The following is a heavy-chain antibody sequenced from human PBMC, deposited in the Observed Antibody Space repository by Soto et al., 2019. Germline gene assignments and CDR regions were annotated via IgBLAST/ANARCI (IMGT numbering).Heavy chain of an antibody. V-gene: IGHV1-18*01. CDR3: AKNGHPPYYYYGMDV. J-gene: IGHJ6*02. Sequence: VSVKVSCKASGYSITTNGISWVRQSPGQGLEWMGWISGYNGDTNNAQKFQDRVTMTIDRSTTTAYLELRSLTSDDTAVYYCAKNGHPPYYYYGMDVWGQGTTVTVSS. D-gene: IGHD2-8*01. CDR2: ISGYNGDT. CDR1: GYSITTNG.